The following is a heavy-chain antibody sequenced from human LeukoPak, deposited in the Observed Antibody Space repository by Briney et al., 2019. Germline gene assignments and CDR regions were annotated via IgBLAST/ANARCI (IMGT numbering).Heavy chain of an antibody. V-gene: IGHV3-23*01. J-gene: IGHJ4*02. Sequence: GGSLRLSCAAPGFTFSSYAMSWVRQAPGKGLEWVSLIRGSGDRTYYADSVKGRFTISRDNSKNTLYLQMNSLRAEDTAVYYCASIAVAGTEGYFDYWGQGTLVTVSS. CDR2: IRGSGDRT. CDR3: ASIAVAGTEGYFDY. D-gene: IGHD6-19*01. CDR1: GFTFSSYA.